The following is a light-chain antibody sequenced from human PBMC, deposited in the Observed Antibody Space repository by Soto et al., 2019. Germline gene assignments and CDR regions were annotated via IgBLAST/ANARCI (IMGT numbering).Light chain of an antibody. Sequence: EIVLTQSPGTLSLSPGERATLSCRASQSISSSSLAWYQQRPGQPPRLLIYVASSRATGIPDRFSGSGSGTDFTLTISRLEPEDFAVYYCQHYDSSLWTFGQGTKVDIK. V-gene: IGKV3-20*01. CDR2: VAS. J-gene: IGKJ1*01. CDR3: QHYDSSLWT. CDR1: QSISSSS.